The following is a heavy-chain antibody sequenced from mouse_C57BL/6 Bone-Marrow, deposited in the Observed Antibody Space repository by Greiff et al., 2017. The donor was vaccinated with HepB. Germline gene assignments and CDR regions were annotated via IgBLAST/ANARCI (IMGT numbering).Heavy chain of an antibody. D-gene: IGHD3-3*01. CDR3: AVNLLGY. CDR1: GYAFTNYL. V-gene: IGHV1-54*01. Sequence: QVQLQQSGAELVRPGTSVKVSCKASGYAFTNYLIEWVKQRPGQGLEWIGVINPGSGGTNYSEKFKGKATLTADKSSSTAYMQLSSLTSEDSAVYFCAVNLLGYWGQGTTLTVSS. CDR2: INPGSGGT. J-gene: IGHJ2*01.